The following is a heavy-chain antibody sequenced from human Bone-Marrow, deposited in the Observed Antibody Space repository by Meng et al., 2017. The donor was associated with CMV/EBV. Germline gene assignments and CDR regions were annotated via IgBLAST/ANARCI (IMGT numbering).Heavy chain of an antibody. J-gene: IGHJ4*02. CDR2: IVVGSGNT. V-gene: IGHV1-58*01. Sequence: SVKVSCKASGFTFTSSAVQWVRQARGQRLEWIGWIVVGSGNTNYAQKFQERVTITRDMSTSTAYMELSSLRSEDTAVYYCAALPMTTVSYNFDYWGQGTLVTFSS. CDR1: GFTFTSSA. D-gene: IGHD4-11*01. CDR3: AALPMTTVSYNFDY.